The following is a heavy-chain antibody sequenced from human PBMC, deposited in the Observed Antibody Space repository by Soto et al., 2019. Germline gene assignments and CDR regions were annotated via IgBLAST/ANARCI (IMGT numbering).Heavy chain of an antibody. V-gene: IGHV4-30-4*01. D-gene: IGHD1-26*01. CDR1: GGSISSGDYY. CDR3: ARQIVGATHFDY. J-gene: IGHJ4*02. CDR2: IYYSGST. Sequence: PSETLSLTCSVSGGSISSGDYYWSWIRQPPGKGLEWIGYIYYSGSTYYNPSLKSRVTISVDTSKNQFSLKLSSVTAADTAVYYCARQIVGATHFDYRGKGTLVTVSS.